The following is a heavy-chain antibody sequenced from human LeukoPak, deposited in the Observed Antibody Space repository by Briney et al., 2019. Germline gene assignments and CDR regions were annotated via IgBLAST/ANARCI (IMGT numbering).Heavy chain of an antibody. CDR1: GGSISSGDYL. CDR2: ISYSGTT. Sequence: SETLSLTCTVSGGSISSGDYLWSWLRQPPGKGLEWIGYISYSGTTYSNPSLKSRPTISEDTSKNQFSLKLSSVTAADKAVYYCARGWNYFDDWGQGTLVTVSS. V-gene: IGHV4-30-4*01. D-gene: IGHD2-15*01. J-gene: IGHJ4*02. CDR3: ARGWNYFDD.